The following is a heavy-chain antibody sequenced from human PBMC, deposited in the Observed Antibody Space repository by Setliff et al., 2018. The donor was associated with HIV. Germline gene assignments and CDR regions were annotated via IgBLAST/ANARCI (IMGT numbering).Heavy chain of an antibody. CDR1: GCSFTSYT. D-gene: IGHD2-15*01. V-gene: IGHV1-3*01. CDR2: INAGNGNT. CDR3: ARVRCSGANCFNWFDF. Sequence: ASVKVSCKASGCSFTSYTIHWVRQAPGQRLEWMGWINAGNGNTKYSQKFRGRVTITRDTSARTVYMELSSLKSEDTAVYYCARVRCSGANCFNWFDFWGQGTPVTVSS. J-gene: IGHJ5*01.